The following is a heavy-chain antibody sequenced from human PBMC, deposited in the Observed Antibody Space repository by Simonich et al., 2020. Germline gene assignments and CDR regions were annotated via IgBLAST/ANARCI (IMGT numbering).Heavy chain of an antibody. J-gene: IGHJ4*02. CDR1: GYTFTGYY. Sequence: QVQLVQSGAEVKKPGASVKVSCKASGYTFTGYYMHWGRQAPGQGLEWMGRINPNSGGTNYAKKFQGRVTMTRDTSISTAYMELSRLRSDDTAVYYCARGAAAGTFDYWGQGTLVTVSS. D-gene: IGHD6-13*01. V-gene: IGHV1-2*06. CDR2: INPNSGGT. CDR3: ARGAAAGTFDY.